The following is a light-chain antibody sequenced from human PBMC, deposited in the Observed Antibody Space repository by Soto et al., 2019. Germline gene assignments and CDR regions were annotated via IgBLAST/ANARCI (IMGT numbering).Light chain of an antibody. Sequence: QSALTQPASVSGSPGQSITISCTGNSSDVGGYNFVSWYQQHPGKAPRLMIFDVDNRPSGVSTRFSGSKSGNTASLTISGLQAEDEADYYCCSYSGSSTIVVFGGGTQLTVL. J-gene: IGLJ2*01. V-gene: IGLV2-14*03. CDR3: CSYSGSSTIVV. CDR1: SSDVGGYNF. CDR2: DVD.